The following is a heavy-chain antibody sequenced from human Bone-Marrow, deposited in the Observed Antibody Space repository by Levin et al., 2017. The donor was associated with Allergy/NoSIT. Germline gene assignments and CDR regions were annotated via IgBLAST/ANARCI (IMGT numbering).Heavy chain of an antibody. V-gene: IGHV1-18*01. Sequence: AASVKVSCKASSFTFTNYGFSWVRQAPGQGLEWMGWISGYNGNTNYAQKLQGRVTMTTDTSTSTAYMELRSLRSDDTAVYFCARSGEYFYDSTVYGDSHYDNGMDVWGQGTTVTVSS. CDR2: ISGYNGNT. D-gene: IGHD3-22*01. CDR3: ARSGEYFYDSTVYGDSHYDNGMDV. J-gene: IGHJ6*02. CDR1: SFTFTNYG.